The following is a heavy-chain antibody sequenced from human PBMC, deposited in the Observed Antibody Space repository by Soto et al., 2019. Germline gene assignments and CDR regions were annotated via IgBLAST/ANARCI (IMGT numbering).Heavy chain of an antibody. D-gene: IGHD2-15*01. V-gene: IGHV3-33*01. CDR2: IWYDGSNK. J-gene: IGHJ4*02. CDR1: GFTFSSYG. CDR3: ASDLGYCSGGSCKSPGY. Sequence: GGSLRLSCAASGFTFSSYGMHWVRQAPGKGLEWVAVIWYDGSNKYYADSVKGRFTISRDNSKNTLYLQMNSLRAEDTAVYYCASDLGYCSGGSCKSPGYWGQGTLVTVSS.